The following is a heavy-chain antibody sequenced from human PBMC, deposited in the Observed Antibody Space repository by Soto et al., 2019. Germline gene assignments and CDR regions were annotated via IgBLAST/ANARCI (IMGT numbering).Heavy chain of an antibody. CDR3: ARESRESSSSGGMDV. D-gene: IGHD3-10*01. CDR1: GGTVNSDSYY. Sequence: SETLSHPCTVSGGTVNSDSYYWSWIRQPPGKRLEWIGSLYYSGSTNYNPSLKSRVTISVDTSKNQFSLRLSSVTAADTAVYFCARESRESSSSGGMDVWGQGTTVTVSS. J-gene: IGHJ6*02. V-gene: IGHV4-61*01. CDR2: LYYSGST.